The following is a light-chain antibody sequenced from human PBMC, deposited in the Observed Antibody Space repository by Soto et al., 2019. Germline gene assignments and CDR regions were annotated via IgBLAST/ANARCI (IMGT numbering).Light chain of an antibody. CDR3: QQYNSYSWT. V-gene: IGKV3-11*01. CDR1: QSVSSY. J-gene: IGKJ1*01. CDR2: DAS. Sequence: EIVLTQSPATLSSSPGERATLSCRASQSVSSYLAWYQQKPGQAPRLLIYDASNRDTGIPARFSGSGSGTDFTLTISSLEPEDFATYYCQQYNSYSWTFGQGTKVEIK.